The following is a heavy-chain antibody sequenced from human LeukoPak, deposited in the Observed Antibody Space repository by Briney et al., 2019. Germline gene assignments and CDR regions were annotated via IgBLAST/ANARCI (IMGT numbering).Heavy chain of an antibody. J-gene: IGHJ4*02. CDR3: ARAHTPVPFDY. CDR2: IFYSGAT. V-gene: IGHV4-38-2*02. Sequence: SETLSLTCTVSGDSISINYNWGWIRQPPGKGLEWIGSIFYSGATYYSPSLKSRVTISVDTSKNQFSLKLSSVTAADTAVYYCARAHTPVPFDYWGQGTLVTVSS. D-gene: IGHD2-2*01. CDR1: GDSISINYN.